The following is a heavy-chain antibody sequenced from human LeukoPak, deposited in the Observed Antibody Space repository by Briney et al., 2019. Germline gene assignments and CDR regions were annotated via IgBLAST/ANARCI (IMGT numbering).Heavy chain of an antibody. V-gene: IGHV3-30*02. D-gene: IGHD3-22*01. CDR2: IRYDGSNK. J-gene: IGHJ4*02. CDR1: GFTFSSYG. Sequence: PGGSLRLSCAASGFTFSSYGMHWVRRAPGKGLEWVAFIRYDGSNKYYADSVKGRFTISRDNSKNTLYLQMNSLRAEDTAVYYCAKAAYYYDSGTFDYWGQGTLVTVSS. CDR3: AKAAYYYDSGTFDY.